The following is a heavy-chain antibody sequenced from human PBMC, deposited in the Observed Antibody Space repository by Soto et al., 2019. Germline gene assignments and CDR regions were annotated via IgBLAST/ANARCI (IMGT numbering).Heavy chain of an antibody. V-gene: IGHV2-5*02. Sequence: QITLKESGPTLVKPTQTLTLTCTFSGFSLTTSGVGVGWIRQPPGKALEWLALVYWDDDKRYSPSLKSRLTITKDTSKNQVVLTMTNMDPVDTATYYCARRLGGDYADYWGQGTLVTVSS. CDR1: GFSLTTSGVG. J-gene: IGHJ4*02. CDR2: VYWDDDK. CDR3: ARRLGGDYADY.